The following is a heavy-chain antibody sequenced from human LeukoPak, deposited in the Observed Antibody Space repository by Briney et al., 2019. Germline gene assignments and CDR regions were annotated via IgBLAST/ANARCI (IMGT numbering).Heavy chain of an antibody. J-gene: IGHJ4*02. D-gene: IGHD3-22*01. CDR2: INSEGSTI. CDR1: GITFSTYL. V-gene: IGHV3-74*01. CDR3: ARISSDSISYYDH. Sequence: GSLRLSCAGSGITFSTYLMNWVRQAPGKGLVWVSRINSEGSTISYADSVKGRFTISRDNAKNTLFLQMNSLRAEDTAVYYCARISSDSISYYDHWGQGALVTASS.